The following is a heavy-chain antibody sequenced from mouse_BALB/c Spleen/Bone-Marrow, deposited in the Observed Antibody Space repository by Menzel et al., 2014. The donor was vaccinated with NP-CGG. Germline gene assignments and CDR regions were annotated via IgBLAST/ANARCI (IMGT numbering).Heavy chain of an antibody. V-gene: IGHV1-87*01. CDR1: GYTFTSYW. CDR3: ARGDREAWFAY. Sequence: VQLQQSGAELARPGASVKLSCKASGYTFTSYWMQWVKQRPGRGLEWIGAIYPGDGDTRYTQKFKGKATLTADKSSSTAYMQLSSLASEDSAVYYCARGDREAWFAYWGQGTLVTVSA. CDR2: IYPGDGDT. D-gene: IGHD3-3*01. J-gene: IGHJ3*01.